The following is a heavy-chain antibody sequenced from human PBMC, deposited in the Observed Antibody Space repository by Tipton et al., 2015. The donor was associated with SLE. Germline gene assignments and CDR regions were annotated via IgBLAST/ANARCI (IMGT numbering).Heavy chain of an antibody. CDR1: GGSFRGYY. D-gene: IGHD1-26*01. J-gene: IGHJ4*02. V-gene: IGHV4-4*07. CDR3: ARAAYSGSSVDY. Sequence: TLSLTCTVSGGSFRGYYWSWVRQPAGKGLEWVGRIYTSASTIYNPSLKSRVTISVDTSKNQFSLKLSSVTAADRAVYYCARAAYSGSSVDYWGQGTLVTVSS. CDR2: IYTSAST.